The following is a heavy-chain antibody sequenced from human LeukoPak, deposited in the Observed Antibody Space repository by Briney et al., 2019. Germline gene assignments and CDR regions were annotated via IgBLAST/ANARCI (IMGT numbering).Heavy chain of an antibody. CDR2: IFGSGGSA. V-gene: IGHV3-23*01. Sequence: GGSLRLSCAASGFTFNNYAMYWVRQAPGKGLEWVAGIFGSGGSAHYAESVKGRFTIFRDNSKNTVYLQMNGLRVGDTALYYCVKHVGSRWSNNRFDPWGQGTLVTVS. D-gene: IGHD6-13*01. CDR3: VKHVGSRWSNNRFDP. CDR1: GFTFNNYA. J-gene: IGHJ5*02.